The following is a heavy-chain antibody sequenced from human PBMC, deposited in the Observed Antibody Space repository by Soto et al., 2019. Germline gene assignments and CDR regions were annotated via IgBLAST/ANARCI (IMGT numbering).Heavy chain of an antibody. Sequence: GGSLRLSCAASGFTFSSYSMNWVRQAPGKGLEWVSSISSSSSYIYYADSVKGRFTISRDNAKNSLYLQMNSLRAEDTAVYYCARSGPPQAGYAFDIWGKGTMVTVSS. V-gene: IGHV3-21*01. D-gene: IGHD1-26*01. J-gene: IGHJ3*02. CDR2: ISSSSSYI. CDR3: ARSGPPQAGYAFDI. CDR1: GFTFSSYS.